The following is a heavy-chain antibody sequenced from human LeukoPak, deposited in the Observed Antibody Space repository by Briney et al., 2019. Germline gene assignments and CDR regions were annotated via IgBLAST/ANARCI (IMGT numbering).Heavy chain of an antibody. CDR2: IYYSGST. D-gene: IGHD6-13*01. Sequence: LETLSLTCTVSGGSISSYYWSWIRQPPGKGLEWIGYIYYSGSTNYNPSLKSRVTISVDTSKNQFSLKLSSVTAADTAVYYCARGLLGSSSWYGAWYYYYYMDVWGKGTTVTISS. J-gene: IGHJ6*03. V-gene: IGHV4-59*01. CDR3: ARGLLGSSSWYGAWYYYYYMDV. CDR1: GGSISSYY.